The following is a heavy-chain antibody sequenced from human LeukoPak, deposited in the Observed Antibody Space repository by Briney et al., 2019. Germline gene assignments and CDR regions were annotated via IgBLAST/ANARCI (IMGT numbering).Heavy chain of an antibody. Sequence: PGGSLRLSCAASGFTFSSYDMHWVRQAPGKGLEWVAVISYDGSKKYYADSVKGRFTISRDNSKNTLYLQMNSLSAEATAVYYCARDRLSYCSSTSCSAVDYWGQGTLVTVSS. J-gene: IGHJ4*02. CDR2: ISYDGSKK. V-gene: IGHV3-30-3*01. CDR1: GFTFSSYD. D-gene: IGHD2-2*01. CDR3: ARDRLSYCSSTSCSAVDY.